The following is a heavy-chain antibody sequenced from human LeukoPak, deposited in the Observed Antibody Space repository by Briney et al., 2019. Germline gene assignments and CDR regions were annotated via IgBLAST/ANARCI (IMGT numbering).Heavy chain of an antibody. CDR3: AKLAGGYYGSSGYYEDY. CDR2: ISGSGGST. D-gene: IGHD3-22*01. V-gene: IGHV3-23*01. CDR1: GFTFSSYA. Sequence: PGGSLRLSCAASGFTFSSYAMSWVRQAPGKGLEWVSAISGSGGSTYYADSVKGRFTISRDNSKNTLYLQMNSLRAEDTAVYYFAKLAGGYYGSSGYYEDYWGQGTLVTVSS. J-gene: IGHJ4*02.